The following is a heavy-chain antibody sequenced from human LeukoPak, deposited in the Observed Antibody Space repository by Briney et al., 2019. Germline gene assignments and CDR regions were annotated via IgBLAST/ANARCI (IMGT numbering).Heavy chain of an antibody. CDR2: ISGGFST. J-gene: IGHJ3*02. Sequence: GGSLRLSCAVSGFTLSSYAMSWVRQAPGKGLEWVAAISGGFSTYYADSVKGRFTISRDNSKNTVYLQMNSLRAEDTAVYYCAKDSVVHHAFDIWGQGTMVTVSS. V-gene: IGHV3-23*01. CDR1: GFTLSSYA. CDR3: AKDSVVHHAFDI. D-gene: IGHD2-15*01.